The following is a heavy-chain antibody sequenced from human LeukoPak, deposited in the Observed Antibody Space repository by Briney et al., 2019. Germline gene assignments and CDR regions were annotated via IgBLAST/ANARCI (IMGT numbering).Heavy chain of an antibody. V-gene: IGHV3-74*01. CDR3: ARARGSYAFDI. CDR2: ITSDGSIT. D-gene: IGHD1-26*01. CDR1: GFTFSSYW. Sequence: PGGSLRLSCAASGFTFSSYWMHWVRQAPGKGLVWVSRITSDGSITNYADSVKGRFTISRDNAKNSLFLQMSSLRVEDTTIYYCARARGSYAFDIWGQGTMVTVSS. J-gene: IGHJ3*02.